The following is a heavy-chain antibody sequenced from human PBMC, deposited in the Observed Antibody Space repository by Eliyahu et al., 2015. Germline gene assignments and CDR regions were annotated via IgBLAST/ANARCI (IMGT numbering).Heavy chain of an antibody. CDR1: XFTFLXAX. CDR3: TTGTWIQLWLADY. Sequence: EVPLVESGGGLVXPGGSLRLSCAASXFTFLXAXMSWVRQAPGKGLEWVGHIKSKVDGGTADYAAPVRGRFTISRDDSKSTLYLQMNSLKTEDTAVYYCTTGTWIQLWLADYWGQGTLVTVSS. V-gene: IGHV3-15*01. J-gene: IGHJ4*02. D-gene: IGHD5-18*01. CDR2: IKSKVDGGTA.